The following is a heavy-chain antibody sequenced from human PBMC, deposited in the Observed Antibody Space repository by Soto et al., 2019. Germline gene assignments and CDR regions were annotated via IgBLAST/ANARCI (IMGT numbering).Heavy chain of an antibody. D-gene: IGHD3-9*01. V-gene: IGHV5-51*01. CDR1: GYSFSSYW. J-gene: IGHJ3*02. Sequence: GESLKISCKGSGYSFSSYWIAWVRQRPGKDLEWMGIIYPGDSDTRYSPSFQVQVTISADKSITTAYVQWSSLMASDTAMSYCARPSHITIFSGGALDAFHIWGQGTMVTVSS. CDR3: ARPSHITIFSGGALDAFHI. CDR2: IYPGDSDT.